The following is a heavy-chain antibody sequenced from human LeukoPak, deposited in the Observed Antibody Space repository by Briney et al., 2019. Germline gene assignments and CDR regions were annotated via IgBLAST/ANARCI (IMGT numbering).Heavy chain of an antibody. CDR1: GFTVSSNY. D-gene: IGHD2-2*01. V-gene: IGHV3-53*01. J-gene: IGHJ4*02. Sequence: GGSLRLSCAASGFTVSSNYMSWVRQAPGKGLEWVSVIYSGGSTYYADSVKGRFTISRDNSKNTLYLQMNSLRAEDTALYYCAKGGHVTSAATFDYWGQGTLVTVSS. CDR2: IYSGGST. CDR3: AKGGHVTSAATFDY.